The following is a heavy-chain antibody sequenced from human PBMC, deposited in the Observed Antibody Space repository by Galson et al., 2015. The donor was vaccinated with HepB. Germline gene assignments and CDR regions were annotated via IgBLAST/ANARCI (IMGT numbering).Heavy chain of an antibody. V-gene: IGHV1-46*01. D-gene: IGHD1-26*01. J-gene: IGHJ5*02. CDR3: AREASRGEELPDH. CDR2: INPSGGST. CDR1: GGTFSSYA. Sequence: SVKVSCKASGGTFSSYAISWVRQAPGQGLEWMGIINPSGGSTSYAQKFQGRVTMTRDTSTSTVYMELSSLRSEDTAVYYCAREASRGEELPDHWGQGTLVTVSS.